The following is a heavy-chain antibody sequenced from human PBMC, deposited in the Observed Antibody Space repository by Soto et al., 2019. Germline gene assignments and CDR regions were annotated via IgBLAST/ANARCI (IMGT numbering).Heavy chain of an antibody. D-gene: IGHD3-10*01. Sequence: SETLSLTCTVSGGSTSSGDYYWSWIRQPPGKGLEWIGYIYYSGSTYYNPSLKSRVTISVDTSKNQFSLKLSSVTAADTAVYYCAREPTTMEDYWGQGTLVTVSS. CDR1: GGSTSSGDYY. J-gene: IGHJ4*02. CDR3: AREPTTMEDY. V-gene: IGHV4-30-4*01. CDR2: IYYSGST.